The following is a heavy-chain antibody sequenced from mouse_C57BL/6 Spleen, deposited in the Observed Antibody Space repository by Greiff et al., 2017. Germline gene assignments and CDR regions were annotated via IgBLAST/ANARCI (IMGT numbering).Heavy chain of an antibody. D-gene: IGHD1-1*01. V-gene: IGHV1-18*01. CDR2: INPNNGGT. CDR1: GYTFTDYN. J-gene: IGHJ3*01. CDR3: ARRGDYGSSWFAY. Sequence: EVQLQQSGPELVKPGASVKIPCKASGYTFTDYNMDWVKQSHGKSLEWIGDINPNNGGTIYNQKFTGKATLTVDKSSSTAYMELRSLTSEDTVVYYCARRGDYGSSWFAYWGQGTLVTVSA.